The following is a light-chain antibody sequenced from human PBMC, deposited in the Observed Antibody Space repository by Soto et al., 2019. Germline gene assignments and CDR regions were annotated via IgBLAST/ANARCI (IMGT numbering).Light chain of an antibody. CDR2: RNN. CDR1: SSNIGSNY. J-gene: IGLJ1*01. Sequence: QSVLTQPPSASGTPGQRVTISCSGTSSNIGSNYVFWYQHLPGMAPKLLIYRNNQRSSGVPDRFSASKSGTSASLAISGLRTEDEADYHCAAWDDTLTGLYVFGTGTKVTVL. V-gene: IGLV1-47*01. CDR3: AAWDDTLTGLYV.